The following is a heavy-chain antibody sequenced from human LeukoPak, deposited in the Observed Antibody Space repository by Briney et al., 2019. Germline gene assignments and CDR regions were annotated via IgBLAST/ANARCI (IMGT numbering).Heavy chain of an antibody. CDR1: GVSISSSY. D-gene: IGHD2/OR15-2a*01. Sequence: SETLSLTCTVSGVSISSSYWSWIRQPPGKGLEWIGSIHYTGNTNHNPSLKNRVTISVDTSKNQFSLKLSSVTAADTAIYYCAKYGQYNFDYWGQGTLVTVSS. CDR3: AKYGQYNFDY. J-gene: IGHJ4*02. CDR2: IHYTGNT. V-gene: IGHV4-59*01.